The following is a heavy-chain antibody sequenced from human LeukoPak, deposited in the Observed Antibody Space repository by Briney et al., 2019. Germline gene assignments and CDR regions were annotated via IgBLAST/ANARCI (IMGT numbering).Heavy chain of an antibody. Sequence: PSETLSLTCTVSGASISSDHWSWIRQPPGKGLEWIGYMYYSGSTNYNPSLKSRVTMSADSSKNQFSLKLSSVTAADTAVYYCARDMDGYNANWFDPWGQGTLVTVSS. V-gene: IGHV4-59*01. J-gene: IGHJ5*02. CDR3: ARDMDGYNANWFDP. CDR1: GASISSDH. CDR2: MYYSGST. D-gene: IGHD5-24*01.